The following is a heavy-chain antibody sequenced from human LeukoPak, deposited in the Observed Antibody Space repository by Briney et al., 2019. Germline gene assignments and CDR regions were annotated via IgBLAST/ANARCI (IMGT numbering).Heavy chain of an antibody. Sequence: ASVKVSCKASGYTFTSYGISWVRQAPGQGLEWMGWISAYNGNTNYAQKLQGRVTMTTDTSTSTAYMELSRLRSDDTAVYYCARDRIGRGSSSSSYPFDYWGQGTLVTVSS. CDR3: ARDRIGRGSSSSSYPFDY. J-gene: IGHJ4*02. D-gene: IGHD6-13*01. CDR1: GYTFTSYG. CDR2: ISAYNGNT. V-gene: IGHV1-18*01.